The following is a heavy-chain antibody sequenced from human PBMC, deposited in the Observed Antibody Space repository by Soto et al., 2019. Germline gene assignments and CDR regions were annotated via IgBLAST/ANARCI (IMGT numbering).Heavy chain of an antibody. V-gene: IGHV2-26*01. CDR2: IFSNDEK. J-gene: IGHJ4*02. D-gene: IGHD1-26*01. Sequence: SGPTLVNPTETLTLTCTVSGFSLSNARMGVSWIRQPPGKALEWLAHIFSNDEKSYSTSLKSRLTISKDTSKSQVVLTMTNMDPVDTATYYCARIVSSEYSGSYYVEYYFDYWGQGTLVTVSS. CDR3: ARIVSSEYSGSYYVEYYFDY. CDR1: GFSLSNARMG.